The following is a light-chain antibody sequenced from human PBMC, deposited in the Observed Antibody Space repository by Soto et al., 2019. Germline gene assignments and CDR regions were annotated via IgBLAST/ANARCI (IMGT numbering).Light chain of an antibody. V-gene: IGKV3-20*01. J-gene: IGKJ5*01. CDR3: QQYGSSPT. CDR2: GAS. Sequence: EIGLTQSLGILSLSPGERATLSCRASQSVSSSYLAWYQQKPGQAPRLLIYGASSRATGIPDRFSGSGSGTDFTLTISRLEPEDFAVYYCQQYGSSPTFGQGTRLQI. CDR1: QSVSSSY.